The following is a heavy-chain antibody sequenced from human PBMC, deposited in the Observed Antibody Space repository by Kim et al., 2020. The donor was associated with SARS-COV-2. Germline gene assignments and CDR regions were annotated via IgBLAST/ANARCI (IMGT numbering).Heavy chain of an antibody. J-gene: IGHJ6*02. Sequence: RFTISRDNAKNSLYLQMNSLRAEDTAVYYCARDRGGEQWLAPDYYYGMDVWGQGTTVTVSS. V-gene: IGHV3-11*06. D-gene: IGHD6-19*01. CDR3: ARDRGGEQWLAPDYYYGMDV.